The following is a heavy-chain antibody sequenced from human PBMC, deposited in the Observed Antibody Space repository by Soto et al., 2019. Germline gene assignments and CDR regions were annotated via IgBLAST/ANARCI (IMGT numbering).Heavy chain of an antibody. CDR1: GYTFTSYA. Sequence: QVQLVQSGAEVKKPGASVKVSCKASGYTFTSYAMHWVRQAPGQRLEWMGWINAGNGNTKYSQKFQGRVTITRDTSASTAYMGLSSLRSEDTAVYYCAREGERVWFGEFSGFDPWGQGTLVTVSS. D-gene: IGHD3-10*01. V-gene: IGHV1-3*01. CDR3: AREGERVWFGEFSGFDP. J-gene: IGHJ5*02. CDR2: INAGNGNT.